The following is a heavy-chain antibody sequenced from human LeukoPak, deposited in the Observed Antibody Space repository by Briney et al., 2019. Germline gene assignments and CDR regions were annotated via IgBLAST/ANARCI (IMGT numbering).Heavy chain of an antibody. CDR1: GFILSSYA. CDR2: IYSGGST. D-gene: IGHD3-22*01. V-gene: IGHV3-53*01. Sequence: GGSLRLSCAASGFILSSYAMSWVRQAPGKGLEWVSVIYSGGSTYYADSVKGRFTISRDNSKNTLYLQMNSLRAEDTAVYYCARVKWLLFDYWGQGTLVTVSS. CDR3: ARVKWLLFDY. J-gene: IGHJ4*02.